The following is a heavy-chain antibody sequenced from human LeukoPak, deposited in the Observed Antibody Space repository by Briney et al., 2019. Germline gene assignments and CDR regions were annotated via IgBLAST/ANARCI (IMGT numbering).Heavy chain of an antibody. CDR3: ARRTMVRGKMAYYYYYYMDV. J-gene: IGHJ6*03. CDR2: SNHSGST. D-gene: IGHD3-10*01. CDR1: GGSISSYY. Sequence: SETLSLTCTVSGGSISSYYWSWIRQPPGKGLEWIGESNHSGSTNYNPSLKSRVTISVDTSKNQFSLKLSSVTAADTAVYYCARRTMVRGKMAYYYYYYMDVWGKGTTVTVSS. V-gene: IGHV4-34*01.